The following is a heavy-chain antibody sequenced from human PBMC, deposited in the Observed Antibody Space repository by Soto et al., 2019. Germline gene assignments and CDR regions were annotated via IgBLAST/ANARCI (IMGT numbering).Heavy chain of an antibody. Sequence: EVQLLESGGGLVQPGGSLRLSCAASGFTFSSHAMSWVRQAPGKGLEWVSDISGSGGSTYYADSVKGRFTISRDNSKNTLYLQRNSRRAEDTAVYYCAKEGLRACSGGRCYSGWFDPWGQGTLVTVSS. D-gene: IGHD2-15*01. CDR1: GFTFSSHA. J-gene: IGHJ5*02. CDR2: ISGSGGST. CDR3: AKEGLRACSGGRCYSGWFDP. V-gene: IGHV3-23*01.